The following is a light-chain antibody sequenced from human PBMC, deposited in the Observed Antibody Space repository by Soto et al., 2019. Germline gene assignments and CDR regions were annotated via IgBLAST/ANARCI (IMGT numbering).Light chain of an antibody. V-gene: IGKV1-5*03. CDR3: QQYGSFSLT. CDR1: QSIRSW. J-gene: IGKJ4*01. CDR2: KAS. Sequence: DIQMTQSPSTLSASVGDRVTVTCRARQSIRSWLAWYQQKPGKAPKLLIYKASSLESGVPSRFSGSGSGTEFTLTISSLQPDDFATYYCQQYGSFSLTFGGGTKVEIK.